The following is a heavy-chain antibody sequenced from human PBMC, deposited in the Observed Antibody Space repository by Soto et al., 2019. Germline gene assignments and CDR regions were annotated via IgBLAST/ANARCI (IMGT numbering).Heavy chain of an antibody. J-gene: IGHJ6*02. D-gene: IGHD2-21*02. CDR1: GGSISSGGYY. Sequence: QVQLQESGPGLVKPSQTLSLTCTVSGGSISSGGYYWSWIRQHPGKGLEWIGYIYYYGSTYYNPSLKSRVTISVDTSNNQFSLKLSSVTAADTAVYYCARVCGGDCHYGMDVWGQGTTVTVSS. V-gene: IGHV4-31*03. CDR3: ARVCGGDCHYGMDV. CDR2: IYYYGST.